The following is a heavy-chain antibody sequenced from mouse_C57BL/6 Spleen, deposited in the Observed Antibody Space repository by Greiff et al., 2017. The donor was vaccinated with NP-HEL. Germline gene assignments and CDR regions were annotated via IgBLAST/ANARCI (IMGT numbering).Heavy chain of an antibody. V-gene: IGHV3-6*01. D-gene: IGHD4-1*01. CDR2: ISYDGSN. J-gene: IGHJ2*01. CDR3: ARDAGTGPFDY. CDR1: GYSITSGYY. Sequence: EVKLMESGPGLVKPSPSLSLTCSVTGYSITSGYYWNWIRQSPGNKLEWMGYISYDGSNNYNPSLKNRISITRDTSKNQFFLKLNSVTTEDTATYYCARDAGTGPFDYWGQGTTLTVSS.